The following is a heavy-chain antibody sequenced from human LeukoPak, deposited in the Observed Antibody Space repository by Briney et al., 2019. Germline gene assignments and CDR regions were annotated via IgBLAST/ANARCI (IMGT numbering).Heavy chain of an antibody. D-gene: IGHD3-22*01. J-gene: IGHJ3*02. CDR2: INHSGST. V-gene: IGHV4-34*01. CDR1: GGSFSGYY. Sequence: PSETLSLTCAVYGGSFSGYYWSWIRQPPGKGLEWIGEINHSGSTNYNPSLKSRVTISVDTSKNQFSLKLSSVTAADTAVYYCARGSPYYYDSSGYLPPHQQDDAFDIWGQGTMVTVSS. CDR3: ARGSPYYYDSSGYLPPHQQDDAFDI.